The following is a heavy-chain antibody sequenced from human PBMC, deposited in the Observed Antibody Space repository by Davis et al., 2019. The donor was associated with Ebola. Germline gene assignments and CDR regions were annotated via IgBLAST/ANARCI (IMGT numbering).Heavy chain of an antibody. CDR2: IGTAGDT. CDR3: ARDRPVVITTGYYYYYGMDV. D-gene: IGHD3-22*01. CDR1: GFTFSGYD. Sequence: GGSLRLSCAASGFTFSGYDMHWVRQATGKGLEWVSAIGTAGDTYYPGSVKGRFTISRENAKNSLYLQMNSLRAGDTAVYYCARDRPVVITTGYYYYYGMDVWGKGTTVTVSS. V-gene: IGHV3-13*01. J-gene: IGHJ6*04.